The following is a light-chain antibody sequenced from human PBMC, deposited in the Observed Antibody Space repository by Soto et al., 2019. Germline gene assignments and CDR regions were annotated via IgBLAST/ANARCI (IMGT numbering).Light chain of an antibody. J-gene: IGKJ2*01. CDR1: QSLSRW. Sequence: DIQMTQSPSTLSASVGDRVTITCRASQSLSRWLAWYQQKPGKAPKLLIYDVSSLESGVPSRFSVRGSGTEFTRTIDSLQPDDFAVYYCQLYNGYPYAFGKGTQLEIK. CDR3: QLYNGYPYA. CDR2: DVS. V-gene: IGKV1-5*01.